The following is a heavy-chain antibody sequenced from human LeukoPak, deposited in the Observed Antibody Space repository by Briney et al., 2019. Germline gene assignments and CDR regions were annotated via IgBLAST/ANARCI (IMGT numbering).Heavy chain of an antibody. CDR1: GGSISSGGYS. V-gene: IGHV4-30-2*01. CDR2: IYHSGST. Sequence: SETLSLTCAVSGGSISSGGYSWSWIRQPPGKGLEWIGYIYHSGSTYYNPSLKSRVTISVDRSKNQFSLKLSSVTAADTAVYYCARNTRGDFWSGYYTSVQFGPWGQGTLVTVSS. CDR3: ARNTRGDFWSGYYTSVQFGP. J-gene: IGHJ5*02. D-gene: IGHD3-3*01.